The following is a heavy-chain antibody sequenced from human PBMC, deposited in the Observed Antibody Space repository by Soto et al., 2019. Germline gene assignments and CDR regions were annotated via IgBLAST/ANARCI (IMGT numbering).Heavy chain of an antibody. Sequence: PGGSLRLSCAASGFTFSSYGIHWVRQAPGKGLEWVAFIWYDGSNKYYADSVKGRFTISRDNSKTTLYLQMNSLRAEDTAVYYCARDAYEQPGRWFDPCGQGTPVTVSS. V-gene: IGHV3-33*01. J-gene: IGHJ5*02. D-gene: IGHD6-13*01. CDR2: IWYDGSNK. CDR1: GFTFSSYG. CDR3: ARDAYEQPGRWFDP.